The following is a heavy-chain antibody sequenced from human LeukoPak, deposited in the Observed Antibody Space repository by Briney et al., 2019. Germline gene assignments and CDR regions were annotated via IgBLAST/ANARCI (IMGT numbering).Heavy chain of an antibody. D-gene: IGHD3-10*01. CDR3: AREQNYMVRGVNDAFDI. CDR1: GGSISSYY. V-gene: IGHV4-4*07. CDR2: IYTSGST. Sequence: SETLSLTCTVSGGSISSYYWSWIRQPAGKGLEWIGRIYTSGSTNYSPSLKSRVTISVDKSKNQFSLKLSSVTAADTAVYYCAREQNYMVRGVNDAFDIWGQGTMVTVSS. J-gene: IGHJ3*02.